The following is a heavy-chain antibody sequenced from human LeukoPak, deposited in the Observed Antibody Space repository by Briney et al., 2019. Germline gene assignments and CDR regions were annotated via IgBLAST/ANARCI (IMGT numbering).Heavy chain of an antibody. Sequence: SETLSLTCTVSGGSISSYYWSWIRQPPGKGLEWIGYIYYSGSTNYNPSLKSRVTISVDTSKNQSSLKLSSVTAADTAVYYCARGSPMVRGVIPDYWGQGTLVTVSS. D-gene: IGHD3-10*01. J-gene: IGHJ4*02. CDR2: IYYSGST. CDR3: ARGSPMVRGVIPDY. V-gene: IGHV4-59*01. CDR1: GGSISSYY.